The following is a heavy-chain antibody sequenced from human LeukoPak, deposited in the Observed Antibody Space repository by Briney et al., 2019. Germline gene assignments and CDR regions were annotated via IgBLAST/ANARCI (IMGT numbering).Heavy chain of an antibody. CDR1: GFTFSSYS. Sequence: PGGSLRLSCAASGFTFSSYSMNWVRQAPGKGLEWVSYISSSSSTIYYADSVKGRFTISRDNAKNSLYLQMNSLRAEDTAVYYCAKDRRYSPFDYWGQGTLVTVSS. J-gene: IGHJ4*02. CDR3: AKDRRYSPFDY. D-gene: IGHD1-26*01. CDR2: ISSSSSTI. V-gene: IGHV3-48*01.